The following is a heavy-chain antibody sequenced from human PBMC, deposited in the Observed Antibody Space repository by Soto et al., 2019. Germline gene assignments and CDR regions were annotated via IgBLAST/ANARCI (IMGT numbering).Heavy chain of an antibody. V-gene: IGHV1-18*04. CDR3: ARGYCSGGSCYFAY. Sequence: ASVKVSCKASGYTFTSYGISWVRQAPGQGLEWMGWISAYNGNINYAQKLQGRVTMTTDTSTSTAYMELRSLRSDDTAVYYCARGYCSGGSCYFAYWGQGTLVTVSS. CDR2: ISAYNGNI. D-gene: IGHD2-15*01. J-gene: IGHJ4*02. CDR1: GYTFTSYG.